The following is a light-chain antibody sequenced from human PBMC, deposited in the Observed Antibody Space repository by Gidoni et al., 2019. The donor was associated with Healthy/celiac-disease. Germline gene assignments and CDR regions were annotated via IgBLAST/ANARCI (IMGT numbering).Light chain of an antibody. CDR2: QDS. V-gene: IGLV3-1*01. J-gene: IGLJ2*01. CDR1: KLWDKY. Sequence: SYEMTQPPSVSVSPGQTASITCSGDKLWDKYACWYQQKPGQSPGLVIYQDSKRPSGIPERFSGSNSGNTATLTISGTQAMDEADYYCQAWDSLVVFGGGTKLTVL. CDR3: QAWDSLVV.